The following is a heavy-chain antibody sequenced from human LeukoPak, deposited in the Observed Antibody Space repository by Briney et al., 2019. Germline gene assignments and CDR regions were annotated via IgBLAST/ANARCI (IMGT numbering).Heavy chain of an antibody. CDR2: IYYSGST. J-gene: IGHJ4*02. CDR1: GGSISSSSYY. CDR3: ARRRIQLYYDY. Sequence: SETLSLTCTVSGGSISSSSYYWGWIRQPPGKGLEWIGSIYYSGSTYYNPSLKSRVTMSVDTSKNQFSLKLSSVTAADTAVYYCARRRIQLYYDYWGQGTLVTVSS. V-gene: IGHV4-39*01. D-gene: IGHD5-18*01.